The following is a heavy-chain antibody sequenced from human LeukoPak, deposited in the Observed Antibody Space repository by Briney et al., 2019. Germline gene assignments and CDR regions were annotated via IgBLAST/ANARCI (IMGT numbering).Heavy chain of an antibody. D-gene: IGHD4-11*01. CDR3: ARDRSTVTTNYYYYCMDV. J-gene: IGHJ6*03. CDR1: GGSISSYY. V-gene: IGHV4-4*07. CDR2: IYTSGST. Sequence: PSETLSLTCTVSGGSISSYYWSWIRQPAGKGLEWIGRIYTSGSTNYNPSLKSRVTMSVDTSKNQFSLKLSSVTAADTAVYYCARDRSTVTTNYYYYCMDVWGKGTTVTVSS.